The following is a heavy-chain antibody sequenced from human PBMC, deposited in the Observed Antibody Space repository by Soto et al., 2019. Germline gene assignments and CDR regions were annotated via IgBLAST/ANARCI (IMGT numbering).Heavy chain of an antibody. CDR3: AGPTELTRTYYYFGMDV. Sequence: QAQLVQSGAEVKKPGSSVKVSCKASGGTFSSYAISWVRQAPGQGLEWMGGIIPIFGTANYAQKFQGRVTITADESTSTAYVELSSLRSEDTAVYYCAGPTELTRTYYYFGMDVWGQGTTVTVSS. D-gene: IGHD1-7*01. V-gene: IGHV1-69*12. J-gene: IGHJ6*02. CDR2: IIPIFGTA. CDR1: GGTFSSYA.